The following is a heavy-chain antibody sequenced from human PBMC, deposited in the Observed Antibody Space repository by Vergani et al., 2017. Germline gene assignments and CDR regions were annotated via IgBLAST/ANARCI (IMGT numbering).Heavy chain of an antibody. Sequence: QVQLQESGPGLVKPSETLSLTCTVSGGSISSYYWSWIRQPAGKGLEWIGRIYTSGSTNYNPSLKSRVTMSVDTSKNPFYLKLSSVTAADTAVYYCARADFWSGYPPYYYYMDVWGKGTTVTVSS. CDR3: ARADFWSGYPPYYYYMDV. D-gene: IGHD3-3*01. CDR1: GGSISSYY. V-gene: IGHV4-4*07. CDR2: IYTSGST. J-gene: IGHJ6*03.